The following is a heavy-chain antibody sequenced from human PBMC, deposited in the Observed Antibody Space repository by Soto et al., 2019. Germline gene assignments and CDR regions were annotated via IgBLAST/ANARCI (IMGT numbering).Heavy chain of an antibody. V-gene: IGHV1-69*13. D-gene: IGHD2-15*01. CDR1: GGTFSSYA. CDR3: ARSLYCSGGSCQTPGYFDY. Sequence: SVKVSCKASGGTFSSYAISWVRQAPGQGLEWMGGIIPIFGTANYAQKFQGRVTITADESTSTAYMELSSLRSEDTAVYYCARSLYCSGGSCQTPGYFDYWGQGTLVTVSS. CDR2: IIPIFGTA. J-gene: IGHJ4*02.